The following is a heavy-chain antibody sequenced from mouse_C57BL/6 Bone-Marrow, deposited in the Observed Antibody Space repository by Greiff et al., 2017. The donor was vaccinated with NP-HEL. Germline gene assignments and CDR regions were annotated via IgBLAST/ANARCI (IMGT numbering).Heavy chain of an antibody. J-gene: IGHJ3*01. CDR2: ICSDDDK. Sequence: QVTLKESGPGIFPPAQTRRGAGWVSGFALTHFGMGVCGPLHPSWKVLYWLAHICSDDDKYYNPALKSRLTISKDTSKNQVFLKIANVDTADTATYYCARMYYGPWFAYWGQGTLVTVSA. D-gene: IGHD1-1*02. CDR3: ARMYYGPWFAY. V-gene: IGHV8-8*01. CDR1: GFALTHFGMG.